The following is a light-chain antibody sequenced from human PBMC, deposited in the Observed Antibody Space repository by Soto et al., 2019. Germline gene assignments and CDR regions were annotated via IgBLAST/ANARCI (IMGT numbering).Light chain of an antibody. J-gene: IGKJ5*01. V-gene: IGKV3-11*01. Sequence: IVLTQSPGTLSLSPGERATLSCRAGQSVSSYLAWYQQKPVQAPRLLIYDASNRATGIPARFSGSGSGTDFTLTISSLEPEDFAVYYCQRRSNWPPGTFGQGTRLEIK. CDR3: QRRSNWPPGT. CDR2: DAS. CDR1: QSVSSY.